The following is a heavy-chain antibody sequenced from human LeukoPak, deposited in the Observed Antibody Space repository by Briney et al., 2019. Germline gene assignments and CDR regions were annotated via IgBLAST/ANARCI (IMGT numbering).Heavy chain of an antibody. CDR2: ISGSGGST. CDR3: AKDHESDFWSGYFDY. V-gene: IGHV3-23*01. J-gene: IGHJ4*02. D-gene: IGHD3-3*01. CDR1: GFTFSSYA. Sequence: SGGSLRLSCAASGFTFSSYAMSWVRQAPGKGLEWVSAISGSGGSTYYADSVKGRFTISRDNSKNTLYLQMNSLRAEDTAVYYCAKDHESDFWSGYFDYWGQGTLVTVSS.